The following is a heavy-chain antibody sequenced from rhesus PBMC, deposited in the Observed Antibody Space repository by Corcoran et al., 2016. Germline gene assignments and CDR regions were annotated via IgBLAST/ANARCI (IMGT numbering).Heavy chain of an antibody. CDR2: INNAVITT. Sequence: SPVKRLEWISSINNAVITTYYADSLKGKFTISRENAKNTLYLQMDSRRAEDTAVYYCARDKYGSPFDYWGQGVRVTVAS. D-gene: IGHD4-29*01. CDR3: ARDKYGSPFDY. J-gene: IGHJ4*01. V-gene: IGHV3-14*01.